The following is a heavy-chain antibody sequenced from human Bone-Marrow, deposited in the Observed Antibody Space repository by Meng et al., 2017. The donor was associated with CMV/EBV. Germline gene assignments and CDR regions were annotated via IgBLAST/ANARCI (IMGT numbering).Heavy chain of an antibody. Sequence: ASGFTFSTYGMHWVRQAPGKGLKWVALMWYDGSNIYYADSVKGRFTISRDNSKNTLYLQMNSLRAEDTAVYYCARRRNSASTPPFDHWGQGTLVTVSS. D-gene: IGHD1-14*01. V-gene: IGHV3-33*01. CDR3: ARRRNSASTPPFDH. J-gene: IGHJ4*02. CDR2: MWYDGSNI. CDR1: GFTFSTYG.